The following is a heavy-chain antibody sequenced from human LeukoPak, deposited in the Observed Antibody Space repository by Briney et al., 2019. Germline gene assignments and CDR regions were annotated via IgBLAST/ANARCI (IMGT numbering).Heavy chain of an antibody. CDR1: GGSISSYY. Sequence: PSETLSLTCTVSGGSISSYYWAWIRQPPGKGLEWIGYIYYTGSTNYNPSLKSRVTISVDTSKNQFSLKLSSATAADTAVYYCARRPQRTVTTAEYFQHWGQGTLVTVSS. CDR2: IYYTGST. CDR3: ARRPQRTVTTAEYFQH. J-gene: IGHJ1*01. V-gene: IGHV4-59*12. D-gene: IGHD4-17*01.